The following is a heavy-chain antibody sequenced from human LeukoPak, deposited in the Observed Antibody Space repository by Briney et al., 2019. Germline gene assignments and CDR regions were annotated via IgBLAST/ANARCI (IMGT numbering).Heavy chain of an antibody. D-gene: IGHD3-10*01. V-gene: IGHV4-59*01. Sequence: PSETLSLTCTVYGGSISSYYWSWIRQPPGKGLEWIGYIYYSGSTNYNPSLKSRVTISVDTSKNQFSLKLSSVTAADTAVYYCARISDYYGSGSYYTDYYYYMDVWGKGTTVTISS. J-gene: IGHJ6*03. CDR3: ARISDYYGSGSYYTDYYYYMDV. CDR2: IYYSGST. CDR1: GGSISSYY.